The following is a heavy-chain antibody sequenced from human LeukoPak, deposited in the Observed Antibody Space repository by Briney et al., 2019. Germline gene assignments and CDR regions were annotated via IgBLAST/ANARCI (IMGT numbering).Heavy chain of an antibody. V-gene: IGHV4-59*01. J-gene: IGHJ5*02. Sequence: PSETLSLTCTVSGASITAYYWSWIRQPPGKGLEWIGYVHYSGNTKYSSSLRSRVTTSVDTSRSQFSLKLNPVTAADTAVYYCARGVGCSGGTCYSVYWLDPWGQGTLVTVSS. CDR2: VHYSGNT. CDR1: GASITAYY. D-gene: IGHD2-15*01. CDR3: ARGVGCSGGTCYSVYWLDP.